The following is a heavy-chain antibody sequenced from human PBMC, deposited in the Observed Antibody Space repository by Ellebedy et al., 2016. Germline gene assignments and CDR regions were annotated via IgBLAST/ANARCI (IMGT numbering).Heavy chain of an antibody. Sequence: GESLKISCAASGFTFSTFWMHWVRQGPGKGLVWVSRIETDGSTTSYADSVKGRFTISRDNAKNTLYLQMNSLRAEDTAVYYCARTSRPFDLWGRGTLVTVSS. V-gene: IGHV3-74*01. J-gene: IGHJ2*01. CDR3: ARTSRPFDL. CDR1: GFTFSTFW. CDR2: IETDGSTT.